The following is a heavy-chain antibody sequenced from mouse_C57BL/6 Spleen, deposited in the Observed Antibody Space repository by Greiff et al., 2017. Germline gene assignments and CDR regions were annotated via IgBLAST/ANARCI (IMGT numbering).Heavy chain of an antibody. Sequence: DVMLVESGEGLVKPGGSLKLSCAASGFTFSSYAMSWVRQTPEKRLEWVAYISSGGDYIYYADTVKGRFTISRDNARNTLYLQMSSLKSEDTAMYYGTRGNSSWFAYWGQGTLVTVSA. CDR2: ISSGGDYI. V-gene: IGHV5-9-1*02. J-gene: IGHJ3*01. CDR3: TRGNSSWFAY. CDR1: GFTFSSYA.